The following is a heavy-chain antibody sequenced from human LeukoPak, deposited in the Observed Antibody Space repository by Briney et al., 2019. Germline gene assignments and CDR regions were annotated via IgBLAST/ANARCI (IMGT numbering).Heavy chain of an antibody. CDR3: AKDTTGFGEFNYYYYGMDV. D-gene: IGHD3-10*01. Sequence: GGSLRLPCAASGFTFISYAMSWVRPAPGKGLEWVSAISGSGGSTYYADSVNGRFTISRDNSKNTLYLQMNSLRAEDTAVYYCAKDTTGFGEFNYYYYGMDVWGQGTTVTVSS. CDR2: ISGSGGST. V-gene: IGHV3-23*01. CDR1: GFTFISYA. J-gene: IGHJ6*02.